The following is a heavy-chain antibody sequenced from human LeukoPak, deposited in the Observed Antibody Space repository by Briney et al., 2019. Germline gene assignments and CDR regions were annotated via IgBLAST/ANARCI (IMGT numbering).Heavy chain of an antibody. D-gene: IGHD3-10*01. CDR1: GGSISSSSYY. J-gene: IGHJ3*02. CDR3: ARDYVLLWFGESVYAFDI. CDR2: IYYSGST. Sequence: SETLSLTCTVSGGSISSSSYYWGWIRQPPGKGLEWIGSIYYSGSTYYNPSLKSRVTISVDTSKNQFSLKLSSVTAAATAVYYCARDYVLLWFGESVYAFDIWGQGTMVTVSS. V-gene: IGHV4-39*07.